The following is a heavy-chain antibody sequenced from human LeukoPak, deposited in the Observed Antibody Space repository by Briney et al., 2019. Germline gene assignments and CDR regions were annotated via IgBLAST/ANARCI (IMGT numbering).Heavy chain of an antibody. Sequence: GGSLKLSCAASGFTFSGSAMHWVRQASGKGLEWVSAISGSGGSTYYADSVKGRFTISRDNSKNTLYLQMNSLRAEDTAVYYCANRKSYYYGSGSYGEFDYWGQGTLVTVSS. CDR2: ISGSGGST. CDR3: ANRKSYYYGSGSYGEFDY. J-gene: IGHJ4*02. V-gene: IGHV3-23*01. D-gene: IGHD3-10*01. CDR1: GFTFSGSA.